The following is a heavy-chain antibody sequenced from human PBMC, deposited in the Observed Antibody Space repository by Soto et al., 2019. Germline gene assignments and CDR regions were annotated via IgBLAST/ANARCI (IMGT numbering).Heavy chain of an antibody. Sequence: TSETLSLTCTVSGGSISSSSYYWGWIRQPPGKGLEWIGSIFYSGSTYYNPSLESRVTISVDTSKNQFSLKLSSVTAADTAVYYCASSPGGPVLLWFGDYYYGMDVWGQGTTVTVSS. CDR1: GGSISSSSYY. CDR3: ASSPGGPVLLWFGDYYYGMDV. D-gene: IGHD3-10*01. J-gene: IGHJ6*02. CDR2: IFYSGST. V-gene: IGHV4-39*07.